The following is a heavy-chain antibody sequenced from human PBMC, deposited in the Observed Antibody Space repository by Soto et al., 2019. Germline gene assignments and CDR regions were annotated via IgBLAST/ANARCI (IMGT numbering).Heavy chain of an antibody. CDR1: GGSISSSSYY. Sequence: SETLSLTCTVSGGSISSSSYYWGWIRQPPGKGLEWIGSIYYSGSTYYNPSLKSRVTISVDTSKNQFSLKLSSVTAADTAVYYCARHRLGYCSSTSCYAGWFDPWGQGTLVTVSS. D-gene: IGHD2-2*01. J-gene: IGHJ5*02. CDR2: IYYSGST. V-gene: IGHV4-39*01. CDR3: ARHRLGYCSSTSCYAGWFDP.